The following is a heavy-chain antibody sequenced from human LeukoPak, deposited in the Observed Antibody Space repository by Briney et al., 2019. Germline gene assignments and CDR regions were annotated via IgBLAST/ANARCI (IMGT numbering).Heavy chain of an antibody. V-gene: IGHV1-46*01. CDR3: ARDRGYYDSSGYYPPNYYYYGMDV. CDR1: GYTFTSYY. D-gene: IGHD3-22*01. Sequence: ASVKVSCKASGYTFTSYYMHWVRQAPGQGLEWMGIINPSGGSTSYAQKLQGRVTMTRDTSTSTVYMELSSLRSEDTAVYYCARDRGYYDSSGYYPPNYYYYGMDVWGQGTTVTVSS. CDR2: INPSGGST. J-gene: IGHJ6*02.